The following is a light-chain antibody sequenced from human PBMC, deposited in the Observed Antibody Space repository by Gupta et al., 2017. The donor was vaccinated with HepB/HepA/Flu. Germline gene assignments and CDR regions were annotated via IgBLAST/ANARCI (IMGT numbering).Light chain of an antibody. Sequence: QPVLTQPPSSSGTPGQRVTIYCSGSTFNIGADTVHWYRQLPGTAPKLLIYNNNQRPPGVPDRFSGSRSGASASLAISGLLSEDEAHYYCAGWDDSLNGWVFGGGTKPTVL. CDR3: AGWDDSLNGWV. V-gene: IGLV1-44*01. CDR2: NNN. CDR1: TFNIGADT. J-gene: IGLJ3*02.